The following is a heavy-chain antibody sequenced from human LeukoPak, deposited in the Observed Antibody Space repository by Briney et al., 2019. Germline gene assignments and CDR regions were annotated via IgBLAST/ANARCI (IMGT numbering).Heavy chain of an antibody. CDR2: IGYEGVHK. V-gene: IGHV3-30*02. J-gene: IGHJ4*02. D-gene: IGHD4-23*01. Sequence: HPGGSLRLSCAASAFTFNNFGMHWVRQAPGKGLEWVSFIGYEGVHKYYADSVKGRFTISKDNSKATLYLQMNSLRPEDTAVYYCAKDLHGGYSSDYWGQGTLVTVFS. CDR1: AFTFNNFG. CDR3: AKDLHGGYSSDY.